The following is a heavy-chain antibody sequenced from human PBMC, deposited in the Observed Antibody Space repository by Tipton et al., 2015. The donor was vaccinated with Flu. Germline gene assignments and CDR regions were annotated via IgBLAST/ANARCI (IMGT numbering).Heavy chain of an antibody. V-gene: IGHV4-30-2*01. D-gene: IGHD4-17*01. CDR2: IYHSGST. CDR3: ARGRYGDEGFDP. CDR1: GGSISSGGYF. Sequence: TLSLTCAVSGGSISSGGYFWSWIRQPPGKGLEWIGYIYHSGSTYYNPSLKSRVTISVDRSKNQFSLKLSSVTAADTAVYYCARGRYGDEGFDPWGQGTLVTVSS. J-gene: IGHJ5*02.